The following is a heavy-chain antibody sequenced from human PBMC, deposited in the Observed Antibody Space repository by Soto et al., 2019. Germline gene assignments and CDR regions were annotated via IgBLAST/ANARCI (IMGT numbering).Heavy chain of an antibody. D-gene: IGHD6-13*01. Sequence: ASVKVSCKASGYTFTSYDINWVRQATGQGPEWMGWVNPNSGHTGYAQKFQGKVTVTRNNSIDAAYMELSSLRAEDTAVYYCARWAALAGHYWGQGTVVTVSS. V-gene: IGHV1-8*01. CDR3: ARWAALAGHY. CDR2: VNPNSGHT. CDR1: GYTFTSYD. J-gene: IGHJ4*02.